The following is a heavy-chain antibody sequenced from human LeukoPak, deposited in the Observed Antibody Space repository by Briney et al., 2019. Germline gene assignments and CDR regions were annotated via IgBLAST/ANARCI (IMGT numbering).Heavy chain of an antibody. CDR1: GFTFSSYG. CDR3: AKASREKQLVSSNYYMDV. D-gene: IGHD6-6*01. Sequence: PGGSLRLSCAASGFTFSSYGMHWVRQAPGKGLEWVAFIRYDGSNKYYADSVKGRFTISRDNSKNTLYLQMNSLRAEDTAVYYCAKASREKQLVSSNYYMDVWGKGTTVTVSS. V-gene: IGHV3-30*02. J-gene: IGHJ6*03. CDR2: IRYDGSNK.